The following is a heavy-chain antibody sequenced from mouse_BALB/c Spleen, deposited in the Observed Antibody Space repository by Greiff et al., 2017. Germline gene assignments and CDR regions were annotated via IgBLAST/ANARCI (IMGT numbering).Heavy chain of an antibody. CDR3: ARIHYYFDY. CDR1: GYAFTSYN. J-gene: IGHJ2*01. V-gene: IGHV1S135*01. CDR2: IDPYNGGT. Sequence: EVQLQQSGPELVKPGASVKVSCKASGYAFTSYNMYWVKQSHGKSLEWIGYIDPYNGGTSYNQKFKDKATLTADKSSSTAYMQLSSLTSEDSAVYYCARIHYYFDYWGQGTTLTVSS. D-gene: IGHD1-2*01.